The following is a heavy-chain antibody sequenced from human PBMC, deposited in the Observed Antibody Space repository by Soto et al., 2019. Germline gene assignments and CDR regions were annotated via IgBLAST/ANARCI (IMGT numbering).Heavy chain of an antibody. CDR3: ARENSDYGHFDY. D-gene: IGHD4-17*01. CDR2: ISRSSGTI. CDR1: GLTFSSHS. V-gene: IGHV3-48*02. Sequence: LRLSCAASGLTFSSHSMNWVRQAPGKGLKWISYISRSSGTIYYADSVKGRFTISRDDAKNSLYLQMNSLRDEDTAVYYCARENSDYGHFDYWGQGILVTVSS. J-gene: IGHJ4*02.